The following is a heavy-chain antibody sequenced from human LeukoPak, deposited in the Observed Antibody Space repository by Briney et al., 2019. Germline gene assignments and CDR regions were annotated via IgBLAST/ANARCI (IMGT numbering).Heavy chain of an antibody. Sequence: GGSLRLSCAASGFTFSSYAMHWVRQAPGKGLEWVAVISYDGSNKYYADSVKGRFTISRDNSKNTLYLQMNSLRAEDTAVYYCARESRAYSDNWFDPWGQGTLVTVSS. CDR2: ISYDGSNK. CDR1: GFTFSSYA. D-gene: IGHD2-15*01. V-gene: IGHV3-30-3*01. CDR3: ARESRAYSDNWFDP. J-gene: IGHJ5*02.